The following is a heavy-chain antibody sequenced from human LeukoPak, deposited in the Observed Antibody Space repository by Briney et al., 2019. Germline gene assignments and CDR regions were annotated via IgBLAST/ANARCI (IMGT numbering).Heavy chain of an antibody. CDR1: GGTFSSYA. V-gene: IGHV1-69*05. CDR3: ARELTTYYYDSSGSSLDY. D-gene: IGHD3-22*01. Sequence: GASVKVSCKASGGTFSSYAISWVRQAPGQGLEWMGGIIPIFGTANYAQKFQGRVTITTDESTSTAYMELSSLRSEDTAVYYCARELTTYYYDSSGSSLDYWGLGTLVTVSS. J-gene: IGHJ4*02. CDR2: IIPIFGTA.